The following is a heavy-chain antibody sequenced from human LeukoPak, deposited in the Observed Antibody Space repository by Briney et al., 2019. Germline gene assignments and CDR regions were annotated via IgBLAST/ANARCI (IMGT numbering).Heavy chain of an antibody. V-gene: IGHV3-30*02. J-gene: IGHJ4*02. Sequence: GGSLRLSCAASGFTFSSYGMHWVRQAPGKGLEWVAFIRYDGSNKYYADSVKGRFTISRDNSKNTLYLQMNSLRAEDTAVYYCATDRSPGIAAAGYWGQGTLVTVSS. CDR3: ATDRSPGIAAAGY. D-gene: IGHD6-13*01. CDR2: IRYDGSNK. CDR1: GFTFSSYG.